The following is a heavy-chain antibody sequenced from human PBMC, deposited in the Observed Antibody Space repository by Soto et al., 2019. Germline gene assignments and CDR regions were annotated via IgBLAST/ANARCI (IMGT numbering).Heavy chain of an antibody. D-gene: IGHD2-2*01. J-gene: IGHJ5*02. V-gene: IGHV6-1*01. CDR3: ARDRRAMSYQPLIYWFDP. CDR2: TYYRSKWYN. CDR1: GDSVSSNSTA. Sequence: SQTLSLTCAISGDSVSSNSTAWTWIRQSPSRGLEWLGRTYYRSKWYNDYAVSVKSRITINPDTSKNQFSLQLNSVTPEDTAVYYCARDRRAMSYQPLIYWFDPWGQGTLVTVSS.